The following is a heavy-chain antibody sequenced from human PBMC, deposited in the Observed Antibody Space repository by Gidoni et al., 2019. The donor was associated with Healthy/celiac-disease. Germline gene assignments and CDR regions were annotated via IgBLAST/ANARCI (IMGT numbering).Heavy chain of an antibody. J-gene: IGHJ6*02. CDR3: ARVPGYSYETYYYYGMDV. CDR2: IIPILGIA. D-gene: IGHD5-18*01. CDR1: GGTFSRYA. V-gene: IGHV1-69*04. Sequence: QVQLVQSGAEVQKPGSSVNVSCKASGGTFSRYAISWVRQAPGQGLEWMGRIIPILGIANYAQKFQGRVTITADKSTSTAYMELSSLRSEDTAVYYCARVPGYSYETYYYYGMDVWGQGTTVTVSS.